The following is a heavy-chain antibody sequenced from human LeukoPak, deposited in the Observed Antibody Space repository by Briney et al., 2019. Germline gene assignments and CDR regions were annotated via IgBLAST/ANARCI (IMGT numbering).Heavy chain of an antibody. CDR3: ARGVGAYYMDV. V-gene: IGHV4-4*07. Sequence: SETLSLTCSVSGDSISGYYWSWIRQPAGKGLEWIGRVYTSGSTNYNPSLRSRVTMSVDTSKNQFSLKLSSVTAADTAVYYCARGVGAYYMDVWGKGTTVTISS. J-gene: IGHJ6*03. CDR2: VYTSGST. CDR1: GDSISGYY. D-gene: IGHD1-26*01.